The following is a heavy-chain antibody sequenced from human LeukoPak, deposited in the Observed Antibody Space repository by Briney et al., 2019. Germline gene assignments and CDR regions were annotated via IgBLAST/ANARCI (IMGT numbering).Heavy chain of an antibody. CDR1: GFTFSSYA. Sequence: GGSLRLSCSASGFTFSSYAMEWVRQVPGKGLEYVSGISSNGGSTYYADSVKGRFTISRDNSKNTQYLQMSSLRAEDTAVYYCVKDPMTTMTSHFDYWGQGTLVTVSS. D-gene: IGHD4-17*01. V-gene: IGHV3-64D*06. CDR2: ISSNGGST. CDR3: VKDPMTTMTSHFDY. J-gene: IGHJ4*02.